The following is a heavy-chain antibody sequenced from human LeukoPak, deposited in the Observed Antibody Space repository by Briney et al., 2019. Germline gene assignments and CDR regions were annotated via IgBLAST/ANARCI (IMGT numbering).Heavy chain of an antibody. CDR1: GFNFTNYV. Sequence: QSGGSLRLSCAASGFNFTNYVMHWVRQAPGKGLEWVSFIGSDGSDKHYADSVKGRFTISRDNSKNTLYVQMNSLRPEDTAVYYCAKDLSSGGGYDWGQGTLVTVSS. V-gene: IGHV3-30*02. CDR2: IGSDGSDK. J-gene: IGHJ4*02. D-gene: IGHD3-16*01. CDR3: AKDLSSGGGYD.